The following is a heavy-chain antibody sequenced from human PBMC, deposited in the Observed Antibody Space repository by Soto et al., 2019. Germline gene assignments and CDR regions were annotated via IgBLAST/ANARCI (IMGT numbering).Heavy chain of an antibody. CDR2: IYYSGST. D-gene: IGHD6-19*01. J-gene: IGHJ1*01. Sequence: PSETLSLTCTVSGGSVSSGSYYWSWIRQPPGKGLEWIGYIYYSGSTNYNPSLKSRVTISVDTSKNQFSLKLSSVTAADTAVYYCARGSRQWLGWVYFQHWGQGTLVTVSS. CDR1: GGSVSSGSYY. CDR3: ARGSRQWLGWVYFQH. V-gene: IGHV4-61*01.